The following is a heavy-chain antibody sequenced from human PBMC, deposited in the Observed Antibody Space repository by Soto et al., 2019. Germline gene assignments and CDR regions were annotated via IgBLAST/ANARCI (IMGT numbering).Heavy chain of an antibody. Sequence: EVQLLESGGGLVQPGGSLRLSCAASGFTFNNYAMNWVRQAPGKGLEWVSGISGSGDSTYYADSVKGRFTISRDNSKNTLYLQKNSLRAEDTAVYYCAKETATYYYASATLGGAFDIWGQGTMVTVSS. CDR1: GFTFNNYA. CDR2: ISGSGDST. J-gene: IGHJ3*02. CDR3: AKETATYYYASATLGGAFDI. D-gene: IGHD3-10*01. V-gene: IGHV3-23*01.